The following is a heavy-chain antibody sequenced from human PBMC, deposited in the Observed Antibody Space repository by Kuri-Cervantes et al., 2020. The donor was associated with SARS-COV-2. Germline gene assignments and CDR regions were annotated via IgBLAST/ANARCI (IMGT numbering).Heavy chain of an antibody. D-gene: IGHD1-26*01. CDR1: GFTFSSYD. V-gene: IGHV3-13*03. CDR3: ARWDEGARDAFDI. J-gene: IGHJ3*02. Sequence: LSLTCAACGFTFSSYDMHWVRQATGKGLEWVSAIGTAGDTYYPGSVKGQFTISRENAKNSLYLQMNSLRAEDTAVYYCARWDEGARDAFDIWGQGTMVTVSS. CDR2: IGTAGDT.